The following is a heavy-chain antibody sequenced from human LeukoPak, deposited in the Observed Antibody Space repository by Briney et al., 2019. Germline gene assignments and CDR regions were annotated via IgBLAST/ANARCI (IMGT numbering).Heavy chain of an antibody. CDR3: ARGGHGTSVAVAGTGDF. CDR2: ISGSGAST. D-gene: IGHD6-19*01. V-gene: IGHV3-23*01. Sequence: GGSLRLSCAASGFTFSSYWMSWVRQAPGKGLEWVSAISGSGASTYYTDSVKGRFTISRDNSKNTLYLQMNSLRAEDTAVYYCARGGHGTSVAVAGTGDFWGQGTLVTVSS. CDR1: GFTFSSYW. J-gene: IGHJ4*02.